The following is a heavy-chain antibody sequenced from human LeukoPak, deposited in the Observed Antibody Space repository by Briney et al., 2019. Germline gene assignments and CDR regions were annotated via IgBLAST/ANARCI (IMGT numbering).Heavy chain of an antibody. V-gene: IGHV4-4*08. CDR3: ARGPYSYDSSGAFDI. CDR1: GFTFSDYY. J-gene: IGHJ3*02. CDR2: ISSSGST. Sequence: PRGSLRLSCAASGFTFSDYYMSWIRQAPGKGLGWIGRISSSGSTNYNPSLKSRVTISVDTSKKQFSLKLSSVTAADTAVYFCARGPYSYDSSGAFDIWGQGTMVTVSS. D-gene: IGHD3-22*01.